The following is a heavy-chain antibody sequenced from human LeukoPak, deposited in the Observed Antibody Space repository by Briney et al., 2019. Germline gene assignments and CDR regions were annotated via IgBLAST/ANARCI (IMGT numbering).Heavy chain of an antibody. CDR2: ISYDGSNK. J-gene: IGHJ4*02. Sequence: PGRSLRLSCAASGFTFSSYAMHWVRQAPGKGLEWVAVISYDGSNKYYADSVKGRFTISRDNSKNTLFLQMNSLRAEDTALYYCAKDRFCSAGNCYSRPTVTTRFDYWGQGTLVTVSS. CDR1: GFTFSSYA. V-gene: IGHV3-30-3*01. CDR3: AKDRFCSAGNCYSRPTVTTRFDY. D-gene: IGHD2-15*01.